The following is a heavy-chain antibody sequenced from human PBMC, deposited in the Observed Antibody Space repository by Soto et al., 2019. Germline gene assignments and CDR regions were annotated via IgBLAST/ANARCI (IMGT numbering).Heavy chain of an antibody. CDR3: ARDHSLYFFDY. CDR1: GYTFTGDY. Sequence: QVQLVQSGAEVKKPGASVKVSCKASGYTFTGDYIHWVRQAPGQGLEWMGWIHPNSGGTNYAQKLQGRVTMTRDTSISTAYMELSRLLSDDTAVYYCARDHSLYFFDYWGQGTLVTVSS. V-gene: IGHV1-2*02. CDR2: IHPNSGGT. J-gene: IGHJ4*02. D-gene: IGHD5-18*01.